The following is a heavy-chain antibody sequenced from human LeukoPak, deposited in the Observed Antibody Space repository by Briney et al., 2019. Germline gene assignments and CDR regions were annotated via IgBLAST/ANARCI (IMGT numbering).Heavy chain of an antibody. J-gene: IGHJ4*02. D-gene: IGHD4-23*01. CDR2: TSGSGGST. V-gene: IGHV3-23*01. CDR3: ANPASTVVTPYYFDY. Sequence: GGSLRLSCAASGFTFSSYAMSWVRQAPGKGLEWVSATSGSGGSTYYADSVKGRFTISRDNSKNTLYLQMNSLRAEDTAVYYCANPASTVVTPYYFDYWGQGTLVTVSS. CDR1: GFTFSSYA.